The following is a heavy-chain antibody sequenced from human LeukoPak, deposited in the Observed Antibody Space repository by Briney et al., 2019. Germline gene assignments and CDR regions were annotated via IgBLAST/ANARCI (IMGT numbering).Heavy chain of an antibody. CDR2: ISAYNGNT. V-gene: IGHV1-18*01. Sequence: ASVKVSCKASDYTFTNYGISWVRQAPGQGLEWMGWISAYNGNTNYAQKLQGRVTMTTDTSTSTAYMELRSLRFDDTAVYYCARSYYYGSGSYYKKGNYYYMDVWGKGTTVTVSS. D-gene: IGHD3-10*01. CDR3: ARSYYYGSGSYYKKGNYYYMDV. CDR1: DYTFTNYG. J-gene: IGHJ6*03.